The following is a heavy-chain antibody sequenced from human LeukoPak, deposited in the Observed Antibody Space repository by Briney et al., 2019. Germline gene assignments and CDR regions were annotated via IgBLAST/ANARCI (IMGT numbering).Heavy chain of an antibody. V-gene: IGHV1-18*01. D-gene: IGHD3-10*01. J-gene: IGHJ5*02. Sequence: AASVKVSCKASGYTFTSYGISWVRQAPGQGLEWMRWISAYNGNTNYAQKLQGRVTMTTDTSTSTAYMELRSLRSDDTAVYYCARDQNYYGSGSYYISHWFDPWGQGTLVTVSS. CDR2: ISAYNGNT. CDR1: GYTFTSYG. CDR3: ARDQNYYGSGSYYISHWFDP.